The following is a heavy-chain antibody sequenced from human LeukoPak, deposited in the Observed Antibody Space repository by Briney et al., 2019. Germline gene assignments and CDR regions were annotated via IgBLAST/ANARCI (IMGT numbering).Heavy chain of an antibody. D-gene: IGHD3-3*01. Sequence: PGGSLRLSCAPSGFTFSNHGMHWVRQAPGKGLEWVATISSDGSRKYYAHSVEGRFTISRDNSKNTLYLQMDSLRAEDTAVYYCARDRAWNYFDSWGQGTLVTVSS. V-gene: IGHV3-30*03. CDR3: ARDRAWNYFDS. J-gene: IGHJ4*02. CDR2: ISSDGSRK. CDR1: GFTFSNHG.